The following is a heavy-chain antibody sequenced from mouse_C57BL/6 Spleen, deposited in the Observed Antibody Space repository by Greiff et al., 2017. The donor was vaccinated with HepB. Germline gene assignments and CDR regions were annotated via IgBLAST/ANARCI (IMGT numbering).Heavy chain of an antibody. V-gene: IGHV1-53*01. CDR3: AKGVTTGEYFDY. CDR2: INPSNGGT. CDR1: GYTFTSYW. Sequence: VQLQQPGTELVKPGASVKLSCKASGYTFTSYWMHWVKQRPGQGLEWIGNINPSNGGTNYNEKFKSKATLTVDKSSSIAYMQLSSLTSEDSAVYYCAKGVTTGEYFDYWGQGTTLTVSS. D-gene: IGHD2-2*01. J-gene: IGHJ2*01.